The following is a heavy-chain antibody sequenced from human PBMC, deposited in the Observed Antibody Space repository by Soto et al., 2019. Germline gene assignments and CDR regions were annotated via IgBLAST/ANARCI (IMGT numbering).Heavy chain of an antibody. CDR3: ARDNGIAGSFDP. V-gene: IGHV3-48*02. CDR2: ISISSRTI. CDR1: GFTFRSYS. Sequence: LRLSCAASGFTFRSYSMNWVRQAPGKGLEWVSYISISSRTIFYADSVKGRFTISRDDAKNSLYLQMNSLRDEDTSVYYCARDNGIAGSFDPWGQGTLVTVSS. D-gene: IGHD6-13*01. J-gene: IGHJ5*02.